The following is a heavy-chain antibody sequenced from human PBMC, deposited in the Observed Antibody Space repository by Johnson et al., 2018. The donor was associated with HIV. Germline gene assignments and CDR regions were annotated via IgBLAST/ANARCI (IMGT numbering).Heavy chain of an antibody. CDR1: GFTFSSYG. D-gene: IGHD2-15*01. V-gene: IGHV3-30*03. Sequence: QVQLVESGGGVVQPGGSLRLSCAASGFTFSSYGMHWVRQAPGKGLEWVAVISYDGSNKYYADSVKGRFTISRDNSKNTLYLQMNSLRAEDTAVHYCAREAYCSGGSCYDAFDIWGQGTMVTVSS. J-gene: IGHJ3*02. CDR3: AREAYCSGGSCYDAFDI. CDR2: ISYDGSNK.